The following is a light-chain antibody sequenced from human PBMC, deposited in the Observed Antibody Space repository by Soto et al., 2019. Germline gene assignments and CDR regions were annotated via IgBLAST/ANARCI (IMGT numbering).Light chain of an antibody. J-gene: IGKJ2*01. CDR1: QSINNN. V-gene: IGKV3-15*01. CDR3: QQYSNWPPRYT. Sequence: ETVMTQSPATLSVSLGESATLSCRASQSINNNLAWYQQKPGQAPRLLIYAAATRATGIPARFSGSGSGTEFTLTISSRQSDDFAVYYCQQYSNWPPRYTFGQGTKLEI. CDR2: AAA.